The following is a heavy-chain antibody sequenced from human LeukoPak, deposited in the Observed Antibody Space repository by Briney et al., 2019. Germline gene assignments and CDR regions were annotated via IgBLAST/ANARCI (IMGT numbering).Heavy chain of an antibody. Sequence: SETLSLTCAVYGGSFSGYYWSWIRQPPGKGLEWIGEINHSGSTDYNPSLKSRVTISVDTSKNQLSLKLSSVTAADTAVYYCARDGREVVVTAAIDSWGQGTLVTVSS. J-gene: IGHJ4*02. CDR3: ARDGREVVVTAAIDS. CDR1: GGSFSGYY. CDR2: INHSGST. V-gene: IGHV4-34*01. D-gene: IGHD2-21*02.